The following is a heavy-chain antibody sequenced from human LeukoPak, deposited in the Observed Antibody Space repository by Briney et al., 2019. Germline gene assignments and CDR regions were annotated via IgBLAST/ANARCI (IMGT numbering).Heavy chain of an antibody. CDR3: ARVLRYFDPRPLLDYYGMDV. J-gene: IGHJ6*02. CDR2: ISAYHGNT. CDR1: GYTFTSYG. Sequence: GASVKVSCKASGYTFTSYGISWVRQAPGQGLEWMGWISAYHGNTNYAQKLQGRVTMTTDTSTSTAYMELRSLRSDDTAVYYCARVLRYFDPRPLLDYYGMDVWGQGTTVTVSS. D-gene: IGHD3-9*01. V-gene: IGHV1-18*01.